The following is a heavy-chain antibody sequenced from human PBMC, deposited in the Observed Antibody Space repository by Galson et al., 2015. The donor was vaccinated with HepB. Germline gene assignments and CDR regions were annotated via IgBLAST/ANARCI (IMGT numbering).Heavy chain of an antibody. CDR2: INAGNGNT. V-gene: IGHV1-3*01. J-gene: IGHJ3*02. Sequence: SVKVSCKASGYTFTSYAMHWVRQAPGQRLEWMGWINAGNGNTKYSQKFQGRVTITRDTSASTAYMELSSLRSEDTAVYYCARSRTAVAGSPRSFDIWGQGTMVTVSS. CDR1: GYTFTSYA. CDR3: ARSRTAVAGSPRSFDI. D-gene: IGHD6-19*01.